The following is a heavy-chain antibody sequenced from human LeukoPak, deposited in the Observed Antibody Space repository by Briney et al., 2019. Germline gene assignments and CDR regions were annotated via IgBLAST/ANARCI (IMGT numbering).Heavy chain of an antibody. CDR1: GYTFTSYD. CDR2: MNPNSGNT. CDR3: ARGRNGYSSGWFKYYYYGMDV. J-gene: IGHJ6*02. V-gene: IGHV1-8*01. D-gene: IGHD6-13*01. Sequence: ASVKVSCKASGYTFTSYDINWVRQATGQGLEWMGWMNPNSGNTGYAQKFQGRVTMTRNTSISTAYMELSSLRSEDTAVYYCARGRNGYSSGWFKYYYYGMDVWGQGTTVTVSS.